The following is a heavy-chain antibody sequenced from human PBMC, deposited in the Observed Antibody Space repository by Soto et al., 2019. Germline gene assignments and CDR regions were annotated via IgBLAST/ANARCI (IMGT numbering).Heavy chain of an antibody. V-gene: IGHV4-39*01. CDR2: VYYSGNT. D-gene: IGHD7-27*01. CDR3: ARHLNWDFDY. CDR1: GGSINSENFY. J-gene: IGHJ4*02. Sequence: ETLSLTCTVSGGSINSENFYWGWIRQPPGKGLEWIGTVYYSGNTYYDSSLKSRVTISVDTSKNQFSLRLSSVTAADTAVYYCARHLNWDFDYWGQGTLVTVSS.